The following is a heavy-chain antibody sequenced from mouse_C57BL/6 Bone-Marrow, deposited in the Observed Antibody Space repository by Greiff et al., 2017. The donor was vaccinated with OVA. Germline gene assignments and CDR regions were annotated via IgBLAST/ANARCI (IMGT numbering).Heavy chain of an antibody. Sequence: LKEPGPGLLQPSQTLSLTCYFSGSSLSTFGMGVGWIRQPSGKGLVWLAHIWWDDDKYYNPALKSRLTISKYTSNNPLFLKIAHVDTADTATYYWAGIAPGFDYWGQGTTLTVSS. J-gene: IGHJ2*01. CDR3: AGIAPGFDY. CDR1: GSSLSTFGMG. V-gene: IGHV8-8*01. CDR2: IWWDDDK.